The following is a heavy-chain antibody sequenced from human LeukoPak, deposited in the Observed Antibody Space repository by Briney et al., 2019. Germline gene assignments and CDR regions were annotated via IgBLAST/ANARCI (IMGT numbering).Heavy chain of an antibody. V-gene: IGHV3-21*01. Sequence: GGSLRLSCAASGFRFNTYWMSWVRQAPGKGLEWVSIISRTSESTFYADSVKGRFTISRDNAKNSLYLQMNSLRVEDTAVYYCARVGALSSSWLLYWGQGTLVTVSS. CDR1: GFRFNTYW. CDR2: ISRTSEST. D-gene: IGHD6-13*01. CDR3: ARVGALSSSWLLY. J-gene: IGHJ4*02.